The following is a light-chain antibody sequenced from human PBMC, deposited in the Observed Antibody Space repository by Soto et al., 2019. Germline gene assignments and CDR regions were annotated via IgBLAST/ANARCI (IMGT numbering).Light chain of an antibody. J-gene: IGLJ2*01. CDR1: NIGSKN. CDR2: RDS. Sequence: SYELTQPLSVSVDLGQTARITCGGKNIGSKNVHWYQQKPGQAPVLVIYRDSNRPSGIPERFSGSNSGNTATLTISRAQAGDEADYYCQVWDSSTVFGGGTKLTVL. V-gene: IGLV3-9*01. CDR3: QVWDSSTV.